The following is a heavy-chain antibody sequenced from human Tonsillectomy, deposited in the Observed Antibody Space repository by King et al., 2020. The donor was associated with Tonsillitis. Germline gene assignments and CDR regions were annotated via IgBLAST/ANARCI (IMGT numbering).Heavy chain of an antibody. CDR1: GFTFSSYW. V-gene: IGHV3-7*01. D-gene: IGHD3-22*01. CDR2: IKQEGSEK. J-gene: IGHJ4*02. Sequence: VQLAESGGGLVQPGGSLRLSCAASGFTFSSYWMSWVRQAPGKGLEWVANIKQEGSEKYYVDSVKGRFTISRDNAKNSLYLQMNSLRAEDTAVYYCARDGRDYFDTSEYYFDYWGQGALVTVSS. CDR3: ARDGRDYFDTSEYYFDY.